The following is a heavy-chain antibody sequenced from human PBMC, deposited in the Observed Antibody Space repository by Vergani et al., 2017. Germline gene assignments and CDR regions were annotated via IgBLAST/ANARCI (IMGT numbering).Heavy chain of an antibody. Sequence: QVQLVQSGAEVKKPGASVKVSCKASGYTFTSYDINWVRQATGQGLEWMGWMKPNSGNTGYAQKFQGRVTMTRNTSISTAYMELSSLRSEDTAVYYCARTYYYDSSGYYLPSDYWGQGTLVTVSS. J-gene: IGHJ4*02. V-gene: IGHV1-8*01. CDR3: ARTYYYDSSGYYLPSDY. CDR1: GYTFTSYD. D-gene: IGHD3-22*01. CDR2: MKPNSGNT.